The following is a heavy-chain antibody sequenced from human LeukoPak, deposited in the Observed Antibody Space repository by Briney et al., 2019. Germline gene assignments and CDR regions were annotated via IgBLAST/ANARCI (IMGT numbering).Heavy chain of an antibody. CDR3: ARGTRGVNSPYFDY. CDR2: ISAYNGNT. J-gene: IGHJ4*02. CDR1: GYTFTGYY. V-gene: IGHV1-18*04. D-gene: IGHD4-23*01. Sequence: PSVKVSCKASGYTFTGYYMHRVRQAPGQGLESMGWISAYNGNTNYAQKLQGRVTMTTDTSTSTAYMELRSLRSDDTAVYYCARGTRGVNSPYFDYWGQGTLVTVSS.